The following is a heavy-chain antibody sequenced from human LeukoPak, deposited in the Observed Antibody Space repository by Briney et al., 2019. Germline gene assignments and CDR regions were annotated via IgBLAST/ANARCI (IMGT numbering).Heavy chain of an antibody. Sequence: SSETLSLTCTVSGGSISSSSYYWGWIRQPPGKGLEWIGSIYYSGSTYYNPSLKSRVTISVDTSMDQFSLKLSSVTAADTAVYYCARHGVQSPGALDIWGQGTMVTVSS. J-gene: IGHJ3*02. CDR2: IYYSGST. CDR1: GGSISSSSYY. CDR3: ARHGVQSPGALDI. D-gene: IGHD2-8*01. V-gene: IGHV4-39*01.